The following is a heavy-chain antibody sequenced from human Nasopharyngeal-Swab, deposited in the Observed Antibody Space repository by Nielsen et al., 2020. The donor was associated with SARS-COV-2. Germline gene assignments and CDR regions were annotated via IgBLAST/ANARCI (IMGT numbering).Heavy chain of an antibody. J-gene: IGHJ5*02. CDR2: ISSSSSYI. CDR1: GLTYSSHS. Sequence: GESLKISCAASGLTYSSHSMNWVRQAPGKGLEWVSSISSSSSYIYYADSVKGRFTISRDNAKNSLYLQMNSLRAEDTAVYYCARDRFTMVRGAFDPWGQGTLVTVSS. D-gene: IGHD3-10*01. CDR3: ARDRFTMVRGAFDP. V-gene: IGHV3-21*01.